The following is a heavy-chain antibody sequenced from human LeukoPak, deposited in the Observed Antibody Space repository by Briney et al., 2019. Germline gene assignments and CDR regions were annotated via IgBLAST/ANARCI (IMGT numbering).Heavy chain of an antibody. CDR2: INPNSGGT. CDR3: ARTPTYYYDSSGYYYDY. J-gene: IGHJ4*02. D-gene: IGHD3-22*01. Sequence: GASVKVSCKASGYTFTGYYMHWVRQAPGQGLEWMGWINPNSGGTNYAQKLQGRVTMTRDTSISTAYMELSRLRSDDTAVYYCARTPTYYYDSSGYYYDYWGQGTLVTVSS. V-gene: IGHV1-2*02. CDR1: GYTFTGYY.